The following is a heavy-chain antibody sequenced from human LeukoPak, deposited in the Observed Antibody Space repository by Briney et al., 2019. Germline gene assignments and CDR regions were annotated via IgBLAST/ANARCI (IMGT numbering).Heavy chain of an antibody. V-gene: IGHV5-51*01. CDR1: GYSFTSYW. J-gene: IGHJ3*02. CDR2: IYPGDSDT. D-gene: IGHD6-6*01. Sequence: GESLKISCKGSGYSFTSYWIGWVRQMPGKGLEWMGIIYPGDSDTRYSPSFQGQVTISADKSISTAYLQWSSLKASDTAMYYCASQGLYSSSPIPRHDAFDIWGQGTMVTVSS. CDR3: ASQGLYSSSPIPRHDAFDI.